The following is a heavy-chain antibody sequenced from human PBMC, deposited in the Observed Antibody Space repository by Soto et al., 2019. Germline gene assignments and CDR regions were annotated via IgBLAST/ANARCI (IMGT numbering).Heavy chain of an antibody. CDR3: AAPNYPRAQYYYYGMDV. J-gene: IGHJ6*02. CDR1: GFTFTSSA. D-gene: IGHD1-7*01. CDR2: IVVGSGNT. V-gene: IGHV1-58*01. Sequence: GASVKVSCKTSGFTFTSSAVQWVRQARGQRLEWIGWIVVGSGNTNYAQKFQERVTITRDMSTSTAYMELSSLRSEDTAVYYCAAPNYPRAQYYYYGMDVWGQGTTVTVSS.